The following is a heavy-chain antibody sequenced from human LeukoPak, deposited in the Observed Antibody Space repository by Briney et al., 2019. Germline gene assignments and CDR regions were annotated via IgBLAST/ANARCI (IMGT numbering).Heavy chain of an antibody. CDR2: IYYSGNT. D-gene: IGHD6-6*01. J-gene: IGHJ5*02. Sequence: SETLSLTCTVSGGSISSYYWSWIRQPPGKGLEWIGYIYYSGNTNYNPSLKSRVTISIDTSKSQFSLKLSSVTAADTAVYYCARVGYSSSFDPWGQGTLVTVSS. V-gene: IGHV4-59*01. CDR1: GGSISSYY. CDR3: ARVGYSSSFDP.